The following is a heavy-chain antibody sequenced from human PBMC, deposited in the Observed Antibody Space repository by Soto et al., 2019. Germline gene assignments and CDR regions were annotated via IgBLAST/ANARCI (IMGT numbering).Heavy chain of an antibody. CDR2: FDPEDDET. Sequence: QVQLVQSGAEVKKPGASVKVSCKVSGYTLTELSMHWVRQAPGKGLEWMGGFDPEDDETIYAQKFQGRVTMTEDTSTDTAYMELSSLRSEDTAVYYCATQTVYSGSYSRAFDIWGQGTMVTVSS. D-gene: IGHD1-26*01. J-gene: IGHJ3*02. V-gene: IGHV1-24*01. CDR3: ATQTVYSGSYSRAFDI. CDR1: GYTLTELS.